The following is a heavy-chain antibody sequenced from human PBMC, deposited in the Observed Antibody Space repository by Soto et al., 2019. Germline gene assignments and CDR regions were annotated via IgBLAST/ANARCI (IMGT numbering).Heavy chain of an antibody. D-gene: IGHD3-9*01. Sequence: QVQLQESGPGLVKPSQTLSLTCTVSGGSISSGGYYWSWIRQHPGKGLEWIGYIYYSGSTYYNPYLKSRVTISVDTSKNQFSLKLSSVTAADTAVYYCARDQGNILTGYNWFDPWGQGTLVTVSS. CDR2: IYYSGST. V-gene: IGHV4-31*03. CDR3: ARDQGNILTGYNWFDP. CDR1: GGSISSGGYY. J-gene: IGHJ5*02.